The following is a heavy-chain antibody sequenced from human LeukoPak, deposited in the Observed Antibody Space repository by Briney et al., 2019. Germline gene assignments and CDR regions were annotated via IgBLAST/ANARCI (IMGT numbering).Heavy chain of an antibody. V-gene: IGHV1-2*02. D-gene: IGHD5-12*01. CDR2: IDPYTGNT. Sequence: ASVKVSCTASGYTFVGYYLHWVRQAPGQGLEWMAWIDPYTGNTHYAQKFQGRITVTRDTSVSTTYMELSWLTSGDTARYYCAREYSASEHWGQGTLVTGSS. CDR3: AREYSASEH. J-gene: IGHJ4*02. CDR1: GYTFVGYY.